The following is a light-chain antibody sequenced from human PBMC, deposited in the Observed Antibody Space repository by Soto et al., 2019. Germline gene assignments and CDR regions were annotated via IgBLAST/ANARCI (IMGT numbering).Light chain of an antibody. J-gene: IGKJ5*01. CDR1: QDISNY. Sequence: DIQMTQSPSSLSASVGDRVTITCQASQDISNYLNWYQQKPGKAPKLLIYDASNLETGVPSRFSGSGSGTVFTFTISSLQPEDIATYYCQHYDNLPFTFGQGTRLEIK. V-gene: IGKV1-33*01. CDR3: QHYDNLPFT. CDR2: DAS.